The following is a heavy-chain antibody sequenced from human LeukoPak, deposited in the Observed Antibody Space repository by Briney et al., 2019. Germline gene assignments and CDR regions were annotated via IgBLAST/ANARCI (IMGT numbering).Heavy chain of an antibody. CDR1: GGAISSRSYY. J-gene: IGHJ5*02. CDR2: IFYSGST. V-gene: IGHV4-39*01. CDR3: ARHPLKAYVSDWFDP. Sequence: SETLSLTCTVSGGAISSRSYYWGWLRQPPGKGLEWIASIFYSGSTYHNPSLKSRVTISVDTSKSQFSLKLSSVTAADTAVYFCARHPLKAYVSDWFDPWGQGTLVTVSS. D-gene: IGHD3-10*02.